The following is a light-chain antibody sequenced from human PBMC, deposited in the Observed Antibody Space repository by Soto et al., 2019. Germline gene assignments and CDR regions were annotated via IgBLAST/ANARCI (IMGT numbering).Light chain of an antibody. V-gene: IGKV3-20*01. J-gene: IGKJ1*01. Sequence: EIVLAQSPGTLSLSPGERATLSCRASQRVSNTYLAWYQQKPGQAPRLLIYGVSSRATGIPDRFSGSGSGTGFTLTISRLEPEDFAVYYCQQYGSSGTFGQGTKVDIK. CDR2: GVS. CDR1: QRVSNTY. CDR3: QQYGSSGT.